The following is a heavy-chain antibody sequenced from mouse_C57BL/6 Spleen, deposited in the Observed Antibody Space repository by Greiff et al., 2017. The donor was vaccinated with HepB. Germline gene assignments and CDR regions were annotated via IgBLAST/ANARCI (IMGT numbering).Heavy chain of an antibody. CDR1: GYTFTSYW. Sequence: QVQLQQPGAELVKPGASVKLSCKASGYTFTSYWMQWVKQRPGQGLEWIGEIDPSDSYTNYNQKFKGKATLTVDTSSSTAYMQLSSLTSEDSAVYYCARFGDGYYGAMDYWGRGTSVTVSS. CDR3: ARFGDGYYGAMDY. V-gene: IGHV1-50*01. CDR2: IDPSDSYT. J-gene: IGHJ4*01. D-gene: IGHD2-3*01.